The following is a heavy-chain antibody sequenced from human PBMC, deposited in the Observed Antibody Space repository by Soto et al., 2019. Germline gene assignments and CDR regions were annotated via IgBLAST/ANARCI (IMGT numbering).Heavy chain of an antibody. D-gene: IGHD1-1*01. V-gene: IGHV3-74*01. J-gene: IGHJ6*02. CDR3: ALGPSHAAPNCDGMDV. CDR2: INCDGSST. CDR1: GCTFSSYC. Sequence: WETLRLSCAASGCTFSSYCRHWVRQAPGKGLVWVSRINCDGSSTSYADSVKGRFIISRDNAKNTLYLQKNSLIAEDTAVDYCALGPSHAAPNCDGMDVWGQGTTVTVSS.